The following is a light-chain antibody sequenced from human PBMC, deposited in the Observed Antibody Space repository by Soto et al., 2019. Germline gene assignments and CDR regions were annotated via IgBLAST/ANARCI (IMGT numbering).Light chain of an antibody. J-gene: IGLJ1*01. CDR3: SSYAGSNWYV. V-gene: IGLV2-8*01. Sequence: QSAVTQPPSASGSPGQSVTISCTGTNSDVGGYNYVSWYQQYPGKAPKLIIYEVNERPSGVPDRFSGSKSGNTASLTVSGLQTADEADYYCSSYAGSNWYVFGTGTKVTVL. CDR1: NSDVGGYNY. CDR2: EVN.